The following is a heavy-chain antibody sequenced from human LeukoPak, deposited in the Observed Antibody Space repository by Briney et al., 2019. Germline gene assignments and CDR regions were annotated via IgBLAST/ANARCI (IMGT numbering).Heavy chain of an antibody. V-gene: IGHV4-39*01. J-gene: IGHJ1*01. CDR2: IYYTGST. CDR1: GYSISSSGYY. D-gene: IGHD1-26*01. CDR3: ARAEVVGAHLRSGYFQH. Sequence: SETLSLTCTVSGYSISSSGYYWVWIRQPPGKGLEWIGSIYYTGSTYYNPSLRSRVTISVDTSKNQFSLKLTSVTAADTAVYYCARAEVVGAHLRSGYFQHWGQGTLVIVSS.